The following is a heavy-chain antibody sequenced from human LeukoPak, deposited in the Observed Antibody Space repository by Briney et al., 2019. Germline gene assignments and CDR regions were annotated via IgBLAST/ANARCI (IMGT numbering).Heavy chain of an antibody. CDR3: AKDAHSSGWYPADY. CDR1: GFTFSTYT. CDR2: ISYDGSYK. D-gene: IGHD6-19*01. V-gene: IGHV3-30*04. Sequence: GRSLRLSCAASGFTFSTYTMHWVRQAPGKGLEWVAVISYDGSYKYYGESVRGRFTFSRDNSKNTLYLQMNSLRAEDTAVYYCAKDAHSSGWYPADYWGQGTLVTVSS. J-gene: IGHJ4*02.